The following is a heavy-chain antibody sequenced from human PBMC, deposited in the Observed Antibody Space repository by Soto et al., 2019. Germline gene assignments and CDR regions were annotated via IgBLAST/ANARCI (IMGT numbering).Heavy chain of an antibody. V-gene: IGHV3-23*01. Sequence: QLLQSGGGLVQPGGSLTLSCAASGFTFGTTDMSWVRQAPGEGLEWVSTLDGSGGITYYADSVKGRFTISRDNSRNTVYLQMNSLRGDDTALYYGVKNSGWFNTWGQGALVTVSS. CDR2: LDGSGGIT. D-gene: IGHD3-10*01. CDR3: VKNSGWFNT. CDR1: GFTFGTTD. J-gene: IGHJ5*02.